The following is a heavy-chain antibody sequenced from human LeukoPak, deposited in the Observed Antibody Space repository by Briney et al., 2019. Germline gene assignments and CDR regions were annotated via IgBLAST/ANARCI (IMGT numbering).Heavy chain of an antibody. Sequence: SQTLSLTCTVSGGSISSYYWSWIRQPPGKGLEWIGYIYYSGSTNYNPSLKSRVTISVDTSKNQFSLKLSSVTAADTAVYYCARAGSYYRYAPFDPWGQGTLVTVSS. J-gene: IGHJ5*02. CDR2: IYYSGST. V-gene: IGHV4-59*01. D-gene: IGHD3-10*01. CDR1: GGSISSYY. CDR3: ARAGSYYRYAPFDP.